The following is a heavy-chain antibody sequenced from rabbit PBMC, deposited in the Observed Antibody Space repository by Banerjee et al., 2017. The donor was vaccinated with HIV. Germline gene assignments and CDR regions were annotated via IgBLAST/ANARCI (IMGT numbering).Heavy chain of an antibody. J-gene: IGHJ4*01. CDR2: IYTGSAGYI. D-gene: IGHD2-1*01. CDR3: ARDLNGATFDLNL. V-gene: IGHV1S45*01. Sequence: QEQLVESGGGLVKPEGSLKLSCTASGFSFSNKAVMCWVRQAPGKGLEWIACIYTGSAGYIEYADWVNGRFTISKTSSTTVTLQMTSLTVADTAIYFCARDLNGATFDLNLWGPGTLVTVS. CDR1: GFSFSNKAV.